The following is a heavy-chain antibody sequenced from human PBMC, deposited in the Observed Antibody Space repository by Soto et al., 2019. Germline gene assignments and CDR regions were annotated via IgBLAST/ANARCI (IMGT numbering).Heavy chain of an antibody. CDR1: GASIRSSAY. Sequence: SETLSLTCTVSGASIRSSAYWGWIRQPPGKGLEWIGSIYSIGNTYYNPSLKSGVTISADTSKNQFSLNLISVTAADTAVYYCRRSSRYSTEVWGQGITVTVS. V-gene: IGHV4-39*01. D-gene: IGHD6-19*01. CDR2: IYSIGNT. CDR3: RRSSRYSTEV. J-gene: IGHJ6*02.